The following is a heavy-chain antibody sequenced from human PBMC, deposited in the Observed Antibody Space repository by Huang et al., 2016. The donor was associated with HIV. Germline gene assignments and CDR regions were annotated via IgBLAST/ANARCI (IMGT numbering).Heavy chain of an antibody. D-gene: IGHD6-13*01. CDR1: GFSLTSSGVA. Sequence: QITLKESGPTLVKPTQTLTLTCTFSGFSLTSSGVAVGWIRQPPGKALEWLALIYWDNEERFSPSLKTMLTSTKDTPKNEVVLTMTNMDPVDTATYYCVHRLRYGKWYVDYWGQGVLVTVSS. V-gene: IGHV2-5*02. CDR3: VHRLRYGKWYVDY. CDR2: IYWDNEE. J-gene: IGHJ4*02.